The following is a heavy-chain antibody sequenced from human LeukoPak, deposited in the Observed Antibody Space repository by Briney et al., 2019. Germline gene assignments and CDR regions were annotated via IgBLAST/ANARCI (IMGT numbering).Heavy chain of an antibody. CDR2: ISYDGSNK. CDR1: GFTLSPFD. J-gene: IGHJ4*02. CDR3: AWDRGGKHY. D-gene: IGHD3-16*01. Sequence: GGSLRLFCAASGFTLSPFDTHWVRQAPGKGLEWVAVISYDGSNKYYADSVKGRFTISRDNSKSTLYLQMNSLRAEDTAVYYCAWDRGGKHYWGQGTLVTVSS. V-gene: IGHV3-30*03.